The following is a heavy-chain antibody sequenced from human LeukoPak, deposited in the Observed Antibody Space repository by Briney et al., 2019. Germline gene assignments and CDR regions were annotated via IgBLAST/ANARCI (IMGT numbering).Heavy chain of an antibody. CDR2: ISPDSGGT. CDR1: GYTFTGYY. J-gene: IGHJ4*02. CDR3: VRDIHTSGYYGFVDY. Sequence: ASVKVSCKASGYTFTGYYIHWVRQAPGQRLEWMGQISPDSGGTRYAQKFQGRVTMTRDTSISTVYMELSRLTSDDTAVYYCVRDIHTSGYYGFVDYWGQGTLVTVSS. V-gene: IGHV1-2*06. D-gene: IGHD6-25*01.